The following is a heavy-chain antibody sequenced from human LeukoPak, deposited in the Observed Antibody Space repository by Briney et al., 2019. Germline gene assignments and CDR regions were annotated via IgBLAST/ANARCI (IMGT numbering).Heavy chain of an antibody. D-gene: IGHD3-22*01. CDR2: ISSSGSTI. J-gene: IGHJ4*02. V-gene: IGHV3-11*01. CDR3: ARKASQPYYYDSSGYDY. CDR1: GFAFSDYY. Sequence: GGSLRHSCAASGFAFSDYYMSWIRQALGKGLEWVSYISSSGSTIYYADSVKGRFTISRDNAKNSLYLQMNSLRAEDTAVYYCARKASQPYYYDSSGYDYWGQGTLVTVSS.